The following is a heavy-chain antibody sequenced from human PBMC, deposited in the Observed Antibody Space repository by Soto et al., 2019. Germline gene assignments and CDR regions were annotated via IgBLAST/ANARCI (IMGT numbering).Heavy chain of an antibody. CDR3: ARGLEGVVATH. J-gene: IGHJ4*02. Sequence: QVQLQQWGAGLLKLSETLYLSCTVTGGSLSGYYWCWIRQPPGKGLEWIGEVNDGGHTNYSPSLRGRVTISSDTSNNQFSLRLNSVTGADTGVYYCARGLEGVVATHWDQGSLVTVSS. CDR2: VNDGGHT. V-gene: IGHV4-34*01. D-gene: IGHD5-12*01. CDR1: GGSLSGYY.